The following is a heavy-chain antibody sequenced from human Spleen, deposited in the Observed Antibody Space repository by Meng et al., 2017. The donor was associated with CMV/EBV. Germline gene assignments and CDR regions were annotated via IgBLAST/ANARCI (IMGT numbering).Heavy chain of an antibody. Sequence: SETLSLTCSVSGGSISSFYWSWIRQPPGRGLEWIGYIYYTGSTNYNPSFKSRVTISVDTSKKQFSLNLTSVTAADTAVYYCAREGPNSPITIFGVVRPWYFDLWGRGTLVTVSS. J-gene: IGHJ2*01. CDR1: GGSISSFY. V-gene: IGHV4-59*01. CDR3: AREGPNSPITIFGVVRPWYFDL. D-gene: IGHD3-3*01. CDR2: IYYTGST.